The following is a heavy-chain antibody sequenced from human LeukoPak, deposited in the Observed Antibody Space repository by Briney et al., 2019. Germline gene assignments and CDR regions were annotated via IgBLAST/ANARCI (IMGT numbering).Heavy chain of an antibody. J-gene: IGHJ4*02. Sequence: PGGSLRPSCAASGFTFSSYWMHWVRQAPGKGLVWVSRINSDGSSTSYADFVKGRFTISRDNAKNTLYLQMNSLRAEDTAVYYCARGGYGDYEEFDYWGQGTLVTVSS. CDR1: GFTFSSYW. V-gene: IGHV3-74*01. CDR2: INSDGSST. D-gene: IGHD4-17*01. CDR3: ARGGYGDYEEFDY.